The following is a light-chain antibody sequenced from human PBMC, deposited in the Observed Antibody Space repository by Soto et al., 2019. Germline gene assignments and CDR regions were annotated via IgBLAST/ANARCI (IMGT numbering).Light chain of an antibody. CDR1: QGIRND. V-gene: IGKV1-39*01. CDR3: QQSYSTPELT. CDR2: DAS. Sequence: DIQMTQSPSSLSASVGDRVTITCRASQGIRNDLAWYQQKPGQAPRLLIYDASSRATGIPDRFSGSGSGTDFTLTISSLQPEDFATYYCQQSYSTPELTFGGGTKVDIK. J-gene: IGKJ4*01.